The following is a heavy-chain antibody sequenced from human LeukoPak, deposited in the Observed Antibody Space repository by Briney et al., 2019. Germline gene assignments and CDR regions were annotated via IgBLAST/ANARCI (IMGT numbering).Heavy chain of an antibody. CDR1: GYTFTSYD. J-gene: IGHJ5*02. V-gene: IGHV1-8*03. CDR3: ARATVVPAAPSSNWFDP. D-gene: IGHD2-2*01. CDR2: MNPNSGNT. Sequence: ASVKVSCKASGYTFTSYDINWVRQATGQGLEWMGWMNPNSGNTGYAQKFQGRVTITRNTSISTAYMELSSLRSEDTAVYYCARATVVPAAPSSNWFDPWGQGTLVTVSS.